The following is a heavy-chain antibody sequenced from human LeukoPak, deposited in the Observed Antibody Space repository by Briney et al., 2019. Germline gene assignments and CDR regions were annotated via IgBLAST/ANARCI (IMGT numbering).Heavy chain of an antibody. CDR1: GGSISSHY. V-gene: IGHV4-4*07. D-gene: IGHD3-9*01. J-gene: IGHJ2*01. CDR2: IYTSGST. Sequence: ASETLSLTCTVSGGSISSHYWSWIRQPAGKGLEWIGRIYTSGSTNYNPSLKSRVTISLETSKNQFSLKLSSVTAADTAVYYCARQYIDILTGYHRGELYWYFDLWGRGTLVTVSS. CDR3: ARQYIDILTGYHRGELYWYFDL.